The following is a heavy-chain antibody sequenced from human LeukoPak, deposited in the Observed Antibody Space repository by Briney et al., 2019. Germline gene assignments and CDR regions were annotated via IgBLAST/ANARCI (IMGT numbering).Heavy chain of an antibody. CDR2: ISSSSSYI. CDR3: ARDSMVRGDRVDY. D-gene: IGHD3-10*01. J-gene: IGHJ4*02. V-gene: IGHV3-21*01. Sequence: GGSLRLSCAASGLTFSSYSMNWVRQAPGKGLEWVSSISSSSSYIYYADSVKGRFTISRDNAKNSLYLQMNSLRAEDTAVYYCARDSMVRGDRVDYWGQGTLVTVSS. CDR1: GLTFSSYS.